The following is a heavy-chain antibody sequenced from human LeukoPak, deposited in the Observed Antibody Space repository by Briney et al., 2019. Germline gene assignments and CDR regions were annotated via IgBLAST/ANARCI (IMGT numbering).Heavy chain of an antibody. D-gene: IGHD5-24*01. CDR1: GFTFSDYY. Sequence: PGGSLRLSCAASGFTFSDYYMSWIRQAPGKGLEWVSAISGSGGSTYYADSVKGRFTISRDNSKNTLYLQMNSLRAEDTAVYYCAKPRQRWQQTHSAYFDYWGQGTLVTVSS. CDR2: ISGSGGST. CDR3: AKPRQRWQQTHSAYFDY. J-gene: IGHJ4*02. V-gene: IGHV3-23*01.